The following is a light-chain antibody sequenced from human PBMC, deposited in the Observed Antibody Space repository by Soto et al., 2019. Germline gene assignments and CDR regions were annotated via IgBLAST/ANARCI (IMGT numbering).Light chain of an antibody. CDR2: DAS. V-gene: IGKV3-11*01. CDR3: QQRSNWPPIT. CDR1: QSVGSY. Sequence: EIVLTQSPATLSLSPGERATLSCRASQSVGSYLAWYQQKRGQPPRLLIYDASSRAAGIPARFSGSGSGTDFTLTISSLEPEDFAVYYCQQRSNWPPITFGQGTRLEIK. J-gene: IGKJ5*01.